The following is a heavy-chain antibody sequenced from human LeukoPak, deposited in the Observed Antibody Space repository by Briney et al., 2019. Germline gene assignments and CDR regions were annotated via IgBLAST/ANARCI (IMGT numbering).Heavy chain of an antibody. Sequence: GGSLRLSCAGSGSSFKNYAMNWVRQTPGKGLEWVAGIDGSGHSTYYAAFVRGRFTISRDSSGMYLQLGSLSAEDSAIYYCAKSMTGDFSTPYRPNFFDSWGQGSLVAVSS. J-gene: IGHJ5*01. CDR2: IDGSGHST. CDR3: AKSMTGDFSTPYRPNFFDS. CDR1: GSSFKNYA. V-gene: IGHV3-23*01. D-gene: IGHD3/OR15-3a*01.